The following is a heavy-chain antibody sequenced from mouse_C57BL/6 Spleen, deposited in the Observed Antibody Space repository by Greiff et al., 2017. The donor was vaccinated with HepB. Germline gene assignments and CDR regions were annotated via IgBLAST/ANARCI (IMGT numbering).Heavy chain of an antibody. J-gene: IGHJ4*01. CDR1: GYTFTSYW. D-gene: IGHD1-1*01. CDR3: ARRGPYYGSSYDYYAMDY. CDR2: IDPNSGGT. V-gene: IGHV1-72*01. Sequence: QVQLKQPGAELVKPGASVKLSCKASGYTFTSYWMHWVKQRPGRGLEWIGRIDPNSGGTKYNEKFKSKATLTVDKPSSTAYMQLSSLTSEDSAVYYCARRGPYYGSSYDYYAMDYWGQGTSVTVSS.